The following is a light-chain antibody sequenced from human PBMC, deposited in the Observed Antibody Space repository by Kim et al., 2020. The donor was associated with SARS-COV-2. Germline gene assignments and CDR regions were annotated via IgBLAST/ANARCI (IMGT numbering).Light chain of an antibody. CDR2: RNN. CDR1: SSNIGSNY. Sequence: ELTQPPSASGTPGQRVTISCSGSSSNIGSNYVYWYQQLPGTAPKLLIYRNNQRPSGVPDRFFGSKSGTSASLAISGLRSEDEADYYCAAWDDSLSGWVFGGGTQLTVL. CDR3: AAWDDSLSGWV. V-gene: IGLV1-47*01. J-gene: IGLJ3*02.